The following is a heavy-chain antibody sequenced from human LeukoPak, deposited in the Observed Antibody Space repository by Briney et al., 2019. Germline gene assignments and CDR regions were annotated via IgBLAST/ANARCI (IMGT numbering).Heavy chain of an antibody. CDR2: IYYSGST. V-gene: IGHV4-59*01. Sequence: SETLSLTCTVSGGSISSYYWSWTRQPPGKGLEWIGYIYYSGSTNYNPSLKSRVTISVDTSKNQFSLKLNSVTAADTAVYYCARANYFDPWGRGTLVTVSS. J-gene: IGHJ5*02. CDR3: ARANYFDP. CDR1: GGSISSYY.